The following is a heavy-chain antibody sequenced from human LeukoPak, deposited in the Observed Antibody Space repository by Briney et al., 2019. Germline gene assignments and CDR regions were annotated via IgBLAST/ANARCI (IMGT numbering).Heavy chain of an antibody. D-gene: IGHD5-12*01. CDR3: AKDRGVGDGYNRDY. CDR1: GFTSSSYA. V-gene: IGHV3-23*01. CDR2: ISSSSSYI. Sequence: GGSLRLSCAASGFTSSSYAMSWVRQAPGKGLEWVSSISSSSSYIYYADSVKGRFSISRDNSKNTLYLRMNSLRAGDTAVYYCAKDRGVGDGYNRDYWGQGTLVTVSS. J-gene: IGHJ4*02.